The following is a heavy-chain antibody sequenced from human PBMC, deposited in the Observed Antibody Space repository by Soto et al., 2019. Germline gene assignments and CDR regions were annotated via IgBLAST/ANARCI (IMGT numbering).Heavy chain of an antibody. D-gene: IGHD5-18*01. CDR1: GFTVCSKY. Sequence: GGSLRLFCAASGFTVCSKYMSRVRQAPGKGLEWVSVIHSGGTTYYADSVKGRFTISRDNSKNTLFLQMNNLRVEDTAMYYCARDPGYRNGMDVWGQGTTVTVSS. J-gene: IGHJ6*02. CDR2: IHSGGTT. V-gene: IGHV3-53*01. CDR3: ARDPGYRNGMDV.